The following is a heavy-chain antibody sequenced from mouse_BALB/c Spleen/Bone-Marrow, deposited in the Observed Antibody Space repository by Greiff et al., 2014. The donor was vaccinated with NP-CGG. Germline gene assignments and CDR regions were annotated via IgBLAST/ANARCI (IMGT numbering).Heavy chain of an antibody. CDR3: ARSGNFFDY. D-gene: IGHD3-1*01. V-gene: IGHV3-2*02. Sequence: VQLKESGPGLMEPSQSLSLTCTVTSYSITSAYAWNWIRQFPGDKLEWMGYITSSGHTSYNPSLKSRISITRDTSKNQFFLQLNSVTTEDTATYFCARSGNFFDYWGQGTTLTVSS. J-gene: IGHJ2*01. CDR2: ITSSGHT. CDR1: SYSITSAYA.